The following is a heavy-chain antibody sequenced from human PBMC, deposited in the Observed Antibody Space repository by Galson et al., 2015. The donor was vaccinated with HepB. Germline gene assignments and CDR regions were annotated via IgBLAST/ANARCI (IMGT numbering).Heavy chain of an antibody. V-gene: IGHV4-39*02. Sequence: LSLTCTVSGGSISSSSYYWGWIRQPPGKGLEWIGSIYYSGSTYYNPSLKSRVTISVDTSKNQFSLNLSSVTAADTAIYYCARDGPTMLLDIWGQGTMVAVSS. CDR3: ARDGPTMLLDI. CDR1: GGSISSSSYY. D-gene: IGHD5-12*01. CDR2: IYYSGST. J-gene: IGHJ3*02.